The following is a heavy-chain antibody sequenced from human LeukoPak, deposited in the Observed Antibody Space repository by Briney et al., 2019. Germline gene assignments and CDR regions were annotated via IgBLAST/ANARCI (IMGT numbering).Heavy chain of an antibody. CDR2: IHHRGSF. D-gene: IGHD1-26*01. V-gene: IGHV4-38-2*01. CDR1: DSSITSDYY. Sequence: SGTLSLTCAGSDSSITSDYYWAWIRQPPGEGLKWIGSIHHRGSFYYNPSLKSRVTISLAASKIQFSLRLSSVTAAVTALYYCIRPSREIVGTTCAFDVSGQGTKVTVSS. J-gene: IGHJ3*01. CDR3: IRPSREIVGTTCAFDV.